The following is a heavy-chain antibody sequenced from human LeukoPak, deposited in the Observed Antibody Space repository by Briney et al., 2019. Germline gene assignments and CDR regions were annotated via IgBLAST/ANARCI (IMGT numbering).Heavy chain of an antibody. D-gene: IGHD3-3*01. CDR2: IYYSGST. CDR3: ARDYDFWSGSFDP. Sequence: SLSLTCAVSGGSISSSYWWRWVRQPPVKGLEWVGYIYYSGSTNYNPSLKSRVTISVDTSKNQFSLKLSSVTAADTAVYYCARDYDFWSGSFDPWGQGTLVTVSS. V-gene: IGHV4-4*02. CDR1: GGSISSSYW. J-gene: IGHJ5*02.